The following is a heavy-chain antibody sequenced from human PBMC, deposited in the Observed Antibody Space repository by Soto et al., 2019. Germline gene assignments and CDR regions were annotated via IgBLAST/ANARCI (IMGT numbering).Heavy chain of an antibody. CDR1: GYSFTNYW. V-gene: IGHV5-51*01. CDR2: IYPGNSNT. J-gene: IGHJ4*02. D-gene: IGHD1-1*01. CDR3: ARPSDVGLDFSIEY. Sequence: PGESLKISCQGSGYSFTNYWIGWVRQMPGTGLEWLGIIYPGNSNTRYSPSFEGQVTMSADKSINTAYLQWSSLRASDTAIYFCARPSDVGLDFSIEYWGQGTQVTVSS.